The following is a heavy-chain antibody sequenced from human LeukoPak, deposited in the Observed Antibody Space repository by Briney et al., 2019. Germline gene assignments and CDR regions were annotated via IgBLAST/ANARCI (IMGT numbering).Heavy chain of an antibody. D-gene: IGHD1-26*01. CDR2: IRSDSNVI. Sequence: SGGSLRLSCAASGFIFRTYDMNWVRQAPGKGLEWISYIRSDSNVIKYADSVKGRFTVSRDNAGNSLHLQMNTLRVEDTAVYYCARGDGSYSHNWFDPWGQGTLVTVSS. J-gene: IGHJ5*02. CDR1: GFIFRTYD. V-gene: IGHV3-48*01. CDR3: ARGDGSYSHNWFDP.